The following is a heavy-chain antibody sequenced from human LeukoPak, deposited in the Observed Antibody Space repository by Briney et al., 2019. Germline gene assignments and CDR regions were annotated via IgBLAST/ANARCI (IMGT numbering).Heavy chain of an antibody. CDR1: GFSFGDYA. V-gene: IGHV3-49*04. Sequence: GGSLRLPCTASGFSFGDYAMSWVRQAPGKGLEWVGFIRSKAYGGTTEYAASVKGRFTISRDDSKSIAYLQMNSLKTEDTAVYYCTRVRWIGEFGFDYWGQGTLVTVSS. D-gene: IGHD3-10*01. CDR2: IRSKAYGGTT. CDR3: TRVRWIGEFGFDY. J-gene: IGHJ4*02.